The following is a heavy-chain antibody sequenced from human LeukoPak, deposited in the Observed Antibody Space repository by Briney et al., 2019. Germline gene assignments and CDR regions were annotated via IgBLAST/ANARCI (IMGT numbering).Heavy chain of an antibody. CDR3: VRDALHTAHFDY. D-gene: IGHD5-18*01. CDR1: GFTFGSYT. CDR2: VSASGNI. J-gene: IGHJ4*02. Sequence: PGGSLRLSCAASGFTFGSYTMNWVRQAPGKGLQWVSTVSASGNIHYSESVKGRFTISRDNARNSLYLQMNSLRDEDTAVYYCVRDALHTAHFDYWGQGTLVTVSS. V-gene: IGHV3-48*02.